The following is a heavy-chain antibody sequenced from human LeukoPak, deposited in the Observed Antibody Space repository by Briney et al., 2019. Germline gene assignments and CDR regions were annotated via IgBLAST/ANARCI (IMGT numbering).Heavy chain of an antibody. J-gene: IGHJ4*02. CDR2: IYYSGNT. CDR1: GGSVSSVTYY. CDR3: AREEIRSYTFDY. Sequence: PSETLSLTCTGSGGSVSSVTYYGSCIRQPPGKGLEWIRYIYYSGNTNYNPSLNSRVTISVDTSKNQFSLRLSSVTAAATAVYYCAREEIRSYTFDYWGQGTLVTVSS. V-gene: IGHV4-61*01. D-gene: IGHD1-26*01.